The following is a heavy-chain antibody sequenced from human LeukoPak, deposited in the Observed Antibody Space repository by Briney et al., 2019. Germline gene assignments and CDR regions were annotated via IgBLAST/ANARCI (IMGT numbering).Heavy chain of an antibody. J-gene: IGHJ4*02. V-gene: IGHV4-31*03. Sequence: SQTLSLTCTVSGGSISSGGYYWSWIRQHPGKGLEWIGYIYYSGSTYYNPSLKSRVTISVDTSKNQFSLKLSSVTAADTAVYYCARHVISSVVLDYWGQGTLVTVSS. D-gene: IGHD2-2*01. CDR1: GGSISSGGYY. CDR3: ARHVISSVVLDY. CDR2: IYYSGST.